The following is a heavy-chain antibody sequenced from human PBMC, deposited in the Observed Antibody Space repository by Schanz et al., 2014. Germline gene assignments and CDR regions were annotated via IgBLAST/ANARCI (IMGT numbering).Heavy chain of an antibody. D-gene: IGHD2-2*01. V-gene: IGHV3-11*03. Sequence: VQLLESGGGLVQPGGSLRLSCAASGFTFRDYYMSWIRQAPGKGLEWVSDISSGSSYANYADSVKGRFTISRDNAKNTLYLQMNSLRAEDTAVYYCARAKYRRKINFDYWGQGTLVTVSS. J-gene: IGHJ4*02. CDR3: ARAKYRRKINFDY. CDR1: GFTFRDYY. CDR2: ISSGSSYA.